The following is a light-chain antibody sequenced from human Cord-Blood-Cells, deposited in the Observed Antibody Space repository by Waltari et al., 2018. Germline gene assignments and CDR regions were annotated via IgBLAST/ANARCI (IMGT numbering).Light chain of an antibody. CDR2: QDS. V-gene: IGLV3-1*01. CDR1: KSGDKY. Sequence: SYELTQPPSVSVSPGQTASITCSGDKSGDKYACWYQQKPGQSPVLVIYQDSKRPSEIHVRLSGSNFWNTAALTISGTQAMDEADYYCQAWDSSTVVFGGGTRLTVL. CDR3: QAWDSSTVV. J-gene: IGLJ2*01.